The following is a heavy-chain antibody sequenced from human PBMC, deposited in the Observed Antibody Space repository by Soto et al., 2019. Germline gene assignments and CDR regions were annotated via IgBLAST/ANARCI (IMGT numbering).Heavy chain of an antibody. J-gene: IGHJ5*02. CDR2: INQSGST. CDR3: ARSASIAVAGEWFDP. D-gene: IGHD6-19*01. V-gene: IGHV4-34*01. Sequence: PSETLSLTCAVYGGSFRGYYWSWIRQPPGKGLEWIGEINQSGSTNYNPSLKSRVTISLDTSKNQFSLRLTSVTAADTAVYYCARSASIAVAGEWFDPWGQGTLVTVS. CDR1: GGSFRGYY.